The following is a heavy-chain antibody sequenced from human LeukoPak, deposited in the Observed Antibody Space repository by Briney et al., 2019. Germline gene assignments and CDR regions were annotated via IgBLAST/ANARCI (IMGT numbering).Heavy chain of an antibody. V-gene: IGHV4-38-2*02. CDR1: GYSISSGYY. CDR2: IYHSGST. CDR3: AREERY. J-gene: IGHJ4*02. Sequence: SETLSLTCTVSGYSISSGYYWGWIRQPPGKGLEWIGSIYHSGSTYYNPSLKSRVTISVDTSKNQFSLKLSSVTAADTAVYYCAREERYWGQGTLVTVSS.